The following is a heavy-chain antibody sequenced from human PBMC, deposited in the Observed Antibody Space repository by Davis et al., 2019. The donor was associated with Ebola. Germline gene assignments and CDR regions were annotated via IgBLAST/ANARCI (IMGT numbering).Heavy chain of an antibody. Sequence: ASVKVSCKTSGYSFTTYFIHWVRQAPGQGLEWMGIINPSGGSTTYAQKFQGRVTMTRDTSTRTVYMELSSLRSEDTAVYYCASLIASWGDYWGQGTLVTVSS. CDR2: INPSGGST. D-gene: IGHD5/OR15-5a*01. CDR1: GYSFTTYF. V-gene: IGHV1-46*01. CDR3: ASLIASWGDY. J-gene: IGHJ4*02.